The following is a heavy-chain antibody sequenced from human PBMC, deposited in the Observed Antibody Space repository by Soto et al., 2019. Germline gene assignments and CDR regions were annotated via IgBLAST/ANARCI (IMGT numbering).Heavy chain of an antibody. J-gene: IGHJ4*02. CDR3: AKDMKWGVMTTIHYFYS. D-gene: IGHD2-21*02. CDR1: GFTVDDYA. Sequence: EVQLVESGGGLVQPGRSLRLSCAASGFTVDDYAMHWVRQAPGKGLEWVSGISWNSETIDYADSVKGRFTISRDNAKSSLFLQMSSLRPDDTALYYCAKDMKWGVMTTIHYFYSWGQGTLVTVSS. V-gene: IGHV3-9*01. CDR2: ISWNSETI.